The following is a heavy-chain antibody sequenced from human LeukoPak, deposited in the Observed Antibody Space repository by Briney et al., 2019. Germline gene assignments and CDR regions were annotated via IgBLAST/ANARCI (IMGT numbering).Heavy chain of an antibody. D-gene: IGHD1-1*01. J-gene: IGHJ5*02. CDR3: ARRHTTNWYNWFDP. CDR1: GFTFDDYG. V-gene: IGHV3-20*04. Sequence: GGSLRLSCAASGFTFDDYGMSWVRQAPGKGLEWVSDINWNGGSADYADSVKGRFTISRDNAKNSLYLHMSSLRDEDTAFYYCARRHTTNWYNWFDPWGQGTLVIVSS. CDR2: INWNGGSA.